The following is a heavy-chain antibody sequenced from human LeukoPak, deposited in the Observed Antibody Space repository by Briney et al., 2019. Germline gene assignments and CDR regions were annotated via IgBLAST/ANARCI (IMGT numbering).Heavy chain of an antibody. J-gene: IGHJ4*02. Sequence: GGSLRLSCVASGFTFSGYALSWVRQAPGKGLEWVSAISGSGENTYYADSVKGRFTISRDNSKNTLYLQMNSLRAEDTAVYYCAKDVAAAFPDYWGQGTLVTVSS. CDR2: ISGSGENT. CDR3: AKDVAAAFPDY. D-gene: IGHD6-13*01. V-gene: IGHV3-23*01. CDR1: GFTFSGYA.